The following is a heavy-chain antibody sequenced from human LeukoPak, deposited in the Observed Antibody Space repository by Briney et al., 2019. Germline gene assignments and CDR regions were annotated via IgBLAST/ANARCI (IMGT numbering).Heavy chain of an antibody. V-gene: IGHV3-11*01. Sequence: KPGGSLRLSCAASGFTFSDYYMSWIRQAPGKGVVGVSYISSSGSTIYYADPVKGLFTISRDNAKNSLYLQMNSLRPEDTAVYYCARYSGYEYDYWGQGTLVTVSS. CDR3: ARYSGYEYDY. D-gene: IGHD5-12*01. CDR2: ISSSGSTI. J-gene: IGHJ4*02. CDR1: GFTFSDYY.